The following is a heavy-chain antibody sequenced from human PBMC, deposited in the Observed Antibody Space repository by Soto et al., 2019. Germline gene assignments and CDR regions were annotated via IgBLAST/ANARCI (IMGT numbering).Heavy chain of an antibody. J-gene: IGHJ6*02. CDR2: ISAYNGNT. CDR3: ARDLRDCTNGVCMGQSYYYYYGMDV. V-gene: IGHV1-18*01. D-gene: IGHD2-8*01. CDR1: GYTFTSYG. Sequence: ASVQVSCKASGYTFTSYGISWVRQAPGQGLEWMGWISAYNGNTNDAQKLQGRVTMTTDTSTSTAYMELRSLRSDDTAVYYCARDLRDCTNGVCMGQSYYYYYGMDVWGQGTTVTVSS.